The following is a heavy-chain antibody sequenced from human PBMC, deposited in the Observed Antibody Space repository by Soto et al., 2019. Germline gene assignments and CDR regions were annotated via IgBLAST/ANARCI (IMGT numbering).Heavy chain of an antibody. J-gene: IGHJ4*02. D-gene: IGHD2-15*01. V-gene: IGHV1-69*12. Sequence: QVQLVQSGAEVRQPASSVKVSCKTSVGTFSSYAISWVRQAPGQGLEWMGGIVPIVDTSTYAQKFQGRVTITADESTSTAYMELSSLRSDDTAIYYCVRVVAIPGSPDNWGQGTLVAVSS. CDR2: IVPIVDTS. CDR1: VGTFSSYA. CDR3: VRVVAIPGSPDN.